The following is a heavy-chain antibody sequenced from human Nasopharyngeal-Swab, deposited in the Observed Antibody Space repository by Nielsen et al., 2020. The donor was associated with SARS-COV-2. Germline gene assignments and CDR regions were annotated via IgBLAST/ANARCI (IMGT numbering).Heavy chain of an antibody. D-gene: IGHD6-19*01. Sequence: RQAPGKGLEWIGSIYYSGSTYYNPSLKSRVTISVDTSENQFSLKLSSVTAADTAVYYCATERAIAVAGTFGAKFDYWGQGTLVTVSS. J-gene: IGHJ4*02. CDR3: ATERAIAVAGTFGAKFDY. CDR2: IYYSGST. V-gene: IGHV4-39*01.